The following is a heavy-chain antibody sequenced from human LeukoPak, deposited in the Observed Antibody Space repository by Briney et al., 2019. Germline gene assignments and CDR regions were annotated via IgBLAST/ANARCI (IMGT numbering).Heavy chain of an antibody. CDR3: ARGGDYYDSSGYYYPAVDY. J-gene: IGHJ4*02. CDR2: INPNSGGT. V-gene: IGHV1-2*06. Sequence: ASVKVSCKASGYTFTGYYMHWVRQAPGQGLEWMGRINPNSGGTNYAQKFQGRVTMTRDTSISSAYMELSRLRSDDTAVYYCARGGDYYDSSGYYYPAVDYWGQGTLVTVSS. CDR1: GYTFTGYY. D-gene: IGHD3-22*01.